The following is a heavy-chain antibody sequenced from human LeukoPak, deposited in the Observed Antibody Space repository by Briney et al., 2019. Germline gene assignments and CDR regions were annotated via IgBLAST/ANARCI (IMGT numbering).Heavy chain of an antibody. CDR1: GGSISSSTYY. Sequence: PSETLSLTCTVSGGSISSSTYYWSWIRRPPGKGLEWIGSIYYSGSTYYNPSLKSRVTVSVDTSKDQFSLKLSSVTAADTAIYFCARHSRSESGGYENAFDIWGQGTMVTVSS. J-gene: IGHJ3*02. V-gene: IGHV4-39*01. CDR3: ARHSRSESGGYENAFDI. CDR2: IYYSGST. D-gene: IGHD5-12*01.